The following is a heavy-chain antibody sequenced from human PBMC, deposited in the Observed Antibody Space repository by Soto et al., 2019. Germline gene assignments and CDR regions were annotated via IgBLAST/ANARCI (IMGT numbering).Heavy chain of an antibody. J-gene: IGHJ6*03. D-gene: IGHD3-10*01. CDR1: GGSFSGYY. CDR3: ARGLLRWVGELSRRWGYYYYMDV. V-gene: IGHV4-34*04. CDR2: INDSGST. Sequence: QVQLQQWGAGLLKPSETLSLTCAVYGGSFSGYYWRWIRQTPGKGLEWMGEINDSGSTNNNPSLTIREHLFVDPRKNQFSLTLSAETAADSGVYYCARGLLRWVGELSRRWGYYYYMDVWGDGTTVTVSS.